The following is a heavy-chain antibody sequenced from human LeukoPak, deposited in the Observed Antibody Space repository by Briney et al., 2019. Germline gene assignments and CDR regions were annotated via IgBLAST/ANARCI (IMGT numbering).Heavy chain of an antibody. D-gene: IGHD6-13*01. CDR3: ARQESSTWENFDF. CDR1: GGSTSSSSYY. CDR2: IYYSGTT. V-gene: IGHV4-39*01. Sequence: PSETLSLTCIVSGGSTSSSSYYWGWIRQPPGEGLEWIGSIYYSGTTYYNPSLKSRVTISVDTSKNQFSLKLSSVTAADTAVYYCARQESSTWENFDFWGQGTLVTVSS. J-gene: IGHJ4*02.